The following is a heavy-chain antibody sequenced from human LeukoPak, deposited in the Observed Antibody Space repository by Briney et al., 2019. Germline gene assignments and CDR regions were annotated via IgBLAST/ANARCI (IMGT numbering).Heavy chain of an antibody. J-gene: IGHJ6*02. D-gene: IGHD3-10*01. V-gene: IGHV3-30*18. Sequence: GGSLTLSCAASGFAFSNYGLHWVRQAPGKGLEWVAVISYDGTNKYHADSVKGRFSISRDNSINTLYLQMNSLRVEDTAVYYCAKELRHYGSGISADYYYGMDVWGQGTTVTVSS. CDR3: AKELRHYGSGISADYYYGMDV. CDR2: ISYDGTNK. CDR1: GFAFSNYG.